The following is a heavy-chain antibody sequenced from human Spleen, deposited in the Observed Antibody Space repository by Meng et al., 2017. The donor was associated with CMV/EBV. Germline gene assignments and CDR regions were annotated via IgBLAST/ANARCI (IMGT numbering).Heavy chain of an antibody. Sequence: AAFGFTFSSYAMNWVRQVPGRGLEWVSVIYGGDSTTYYADSVKGRFTISRDDSKNTLYLQMNSLKAEDTAVYYCAKGTSNSWAQFDSWGQGTLVTVSS. CDR3: AKGTSNSWAQFDS. CDR2: IYGGDSTT. CDR1: GFTFSSYA. D-gene: IGHD6-13*01. J-gene: IGHJ4*02. V-gene: IGHV3-23*03.